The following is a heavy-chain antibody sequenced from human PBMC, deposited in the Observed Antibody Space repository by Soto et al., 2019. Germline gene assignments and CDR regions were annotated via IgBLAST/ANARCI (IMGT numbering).Heavy chain of an antibody. Sequence: SETLSLTCTVSGGSISSGGYYWSWIRQHPGKGLEWIGYIYYSGSTYYNPSLKSRVTISVDTSKNQFSLKLSSVTAADTAVYYCARGTPRFGELSGRFDPWGQGTLVTVSS. CDR3: ARGTPRFGELSGRFDP. V-gene: IGHV4-31*03. CDR1: GGSISSGGYY. J-gene: IGHJ5*02. D-gene: IGHD3-10*01. CDR2: IYYSGST.